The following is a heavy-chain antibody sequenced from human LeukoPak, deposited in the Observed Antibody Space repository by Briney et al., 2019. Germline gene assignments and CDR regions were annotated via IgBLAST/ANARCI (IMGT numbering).Heavy chain of an antibody. J-gene: IGHJ4*02. CDR1: GGSFSGCY. CDR3: ARGWGIYGLRY. CDR2: INHSGST. V-gene: IGHV4-34*01. D-gene: IGHD7-27*01. Sequence: SETLSLTCAVYGGSFSGCYWSWIRQPPGKGLEWIGEINHSGSTNYNPSLKSRVTISVDTSKNQFSLKLSSVTAADTAVYYCARGWGIYGLRYWGQGTLVTVSS.